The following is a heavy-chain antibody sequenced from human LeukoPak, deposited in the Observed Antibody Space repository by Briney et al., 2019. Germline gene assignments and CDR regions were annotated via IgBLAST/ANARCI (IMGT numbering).Heavy chain of an antibody. J-gene: IGHJ4*02. Sequence: GGLRLSCAASGFTFSIYAMTWVRQAPGKGLEWVSGISGSGGSTYYADSVKGRFTISRDNSKNTLYLQMNSLRAEDTAVYYCATALSIRKGDYWGQGTLVTVSS. V-gene: IGHV3-23*01. CDR1: GFTFSIYA. D-gene: IGHD6-6*01. CDR3: ATALSIRKGDY. CDR2: ISGSGGST.